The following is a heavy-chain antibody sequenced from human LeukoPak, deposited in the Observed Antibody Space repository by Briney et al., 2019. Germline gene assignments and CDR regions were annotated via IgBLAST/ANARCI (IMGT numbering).Heavy chain of an antibody. Sequence: PGGSLRLSCAASGFTVSSNYMSWVRQAPGKGLEWVSIFYRGGSTYYADSVKGRFTVSRDNSKNSLYLQMNSLRAEDTAVYYCARELLLWFGELLPLHYFDYWGQGTLVTVSS. CDR1: GFTVSSNY. CDR2: FYRGGST. V-gene: IGHV3-66*01. CDR3: ARELLLWFGELLPLHYFDY. D-gene: IGHD3-10*01. J-gene: IGHJ4*02.